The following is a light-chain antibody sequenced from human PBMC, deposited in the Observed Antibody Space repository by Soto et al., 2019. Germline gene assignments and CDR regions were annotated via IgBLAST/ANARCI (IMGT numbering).Light chain of an antibody. J-gene: IGKJ1*01. Sequence: DIQMTQSPSTLSASVGDRVTITCRASQSISSWLAWYQQKPGKAPKLLIYDASSLESGVPSRFSGTGSGTEFTLTLSSLQPADFATYYCQHYNGYPWTFGQGTKVEIK. CDR1: QSISSW. CDR3: QHYNGYPWT. CDR2: DAS. V-gene: IGKV1-5*01.